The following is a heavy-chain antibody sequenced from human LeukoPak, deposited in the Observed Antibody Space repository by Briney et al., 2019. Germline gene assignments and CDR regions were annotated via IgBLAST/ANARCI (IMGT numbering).Heavy chain of an antibody. CDR2: IKGDGSET. D-gene: IGHD5-18*01. V-gene: IGHV3-7*01. CDR1: GFTFSGYG. CDR3: AREPRGYSYGL. Sequence: PGGSLRLSCVASGFTFSGYGMHWVRQAPGKGLEWVANIKGDGSETYYVASVKGRFTISRDNAKDSLYLQMNSLRAEDTAVYYCAREPRGYSYGLWGRGTLVTVSS. J-gene: IGHJ4*02.